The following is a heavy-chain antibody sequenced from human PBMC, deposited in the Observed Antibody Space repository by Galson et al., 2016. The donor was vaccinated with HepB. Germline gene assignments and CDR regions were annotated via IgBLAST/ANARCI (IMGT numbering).Heavy chain of an antibody. CDR1: GYTFTTYA. J-gene: IGHJ4*02. V-gene: IGHV7-4-1*02. D-gene: IGHD6-19*01. CDR2: INTNTGNP. CDR3: AREAGTVAGPGDY. Sequence: SVKVSCKASGYTFTTYAVIWVRQAPGQGLEWMGWINTNTGNPTYAQDFTGRFVFSLDTSVSTAYLQISDLKAEDTAVYFCAREAGTVAGPGDYWGQGTLVTVSS.